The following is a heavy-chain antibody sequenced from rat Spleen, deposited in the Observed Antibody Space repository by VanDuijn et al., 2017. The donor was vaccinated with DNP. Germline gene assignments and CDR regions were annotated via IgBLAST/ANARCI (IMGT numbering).Heavy chain of an antibody. J-gene: IGHJ2*01. V-gene: IGHV5S10*01. D-gene: IGHD1-10*01. CDR1: RFTFSDYN. CDR3: ARHRIYNNLFDY. Sequence: EVQLEESGGGLVQPGRSLTLSCAASRFTFSDYNMAWVRQAPKRGLEWVATIFYDGARTYYRDSVKGRLTIARDNAESTLYLQMDSLRSEDTATYYCARHRIYNNLFDYWGQGVMVTVSS. CDR2: IFYDGART.